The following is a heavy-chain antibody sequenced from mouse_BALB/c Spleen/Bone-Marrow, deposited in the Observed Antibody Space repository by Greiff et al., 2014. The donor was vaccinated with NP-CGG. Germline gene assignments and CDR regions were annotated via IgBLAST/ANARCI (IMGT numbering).Heavy chain of an antibody. CDR1: GYTFTEFI. CDR2: FYPGSDSI. J-gene: IGHJ2*01. CDR3: ARHLYYFDY. Sequence: LQESGAGLVKPGASVKLSCKASGYTFTEFIIHWVKQRSGQGLEWIGWFYPGSDSIKYNEKFKDKATLTADISSSTVYMELSRLTSEDSAVYFRARHLYYFDYWGQGTTLTVSS. V-gene: IGHV1-62-2*01.